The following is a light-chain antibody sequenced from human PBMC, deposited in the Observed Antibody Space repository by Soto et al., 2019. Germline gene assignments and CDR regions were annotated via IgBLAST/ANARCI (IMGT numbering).Light chain of an antibody. CDR2: EAS. Sequence: EIVLTQCPATRSWSPGERATLSCRASQTVGVRLAWYQHKPGQAHRLIIYEASNRAAGIQARFSGSGSGTDFTLTITSLEPEDFAFYYCNQRQRWPRTFGQGTKVDIK. J-gene: IGKJ1*01. CDR3: NQRQRWPRT. V-gene: IGKV3-11*01. CDR1: QTVGVR.